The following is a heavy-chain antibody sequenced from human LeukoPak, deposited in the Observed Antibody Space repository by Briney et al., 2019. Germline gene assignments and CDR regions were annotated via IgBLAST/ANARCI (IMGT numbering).Heavy chain of an antibody. Sequence: GGSLRLSCAASGFTFSSYAMHWVRQAPGKGLEWVAVISYDGSNKYYADSVKGRFTISRDNSKNTLYLQMNSLRAEDTAVYYCAKDLFGVVTPIDYWGQGTLVTVSS. D-gene: IGHD3-3*01. V-gene: IGHV3-30-3*01. CDR2: ISYDGSNK. CDR3: AKDLFGVVTPIDY. J-gene: IGHJ4*02. CDR1: GFTFSSYA.